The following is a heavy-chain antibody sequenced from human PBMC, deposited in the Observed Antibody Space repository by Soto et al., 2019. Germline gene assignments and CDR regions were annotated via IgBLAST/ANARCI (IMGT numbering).Heavy chain of an antibody. CDR3: AHRRRAAGGYFFDY. CDR1: GFSLSTSGVG. J-gene: IGHJ4*02. Sequence: QITLKESGPTLVKPTQTLTLTCTFSGFSLSTSGVGVGWIRQPPGKALEWLALIYWDDDKRYSPSLKSRLTITQDPSKNQVVLTMTNMDPMDTATYYCAHRRRAAGGYFFDYWGQGTLVTVSS. CDR2: IYWDDDK. V-gene: IGHV2-5*02. D-gene: IGHD6-25*01.